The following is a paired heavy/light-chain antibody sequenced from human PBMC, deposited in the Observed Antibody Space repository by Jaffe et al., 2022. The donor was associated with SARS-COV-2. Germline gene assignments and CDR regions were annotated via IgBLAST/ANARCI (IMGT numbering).Light chain of an antibody. Sequence: DIQMTQSPSSLSASVGDRVTITCQASQDIRNYLNWYQQKPGKAPKVLIYDASNLETGVPSRFSGSGSGTDFTLTINSLQPEDIATYYCQNYDNPPYTFGQGTKLEIK. CDR3: QNYDNPPYT. J-gene: IGKJ2*01. CDR2: DAS. CDR1: QDIRNY. V-gene: IGKV1-33*01.
Heavy chain of an antibody. V-gene: IGHV3-21*02. CDR2: ISFGTSNT. CDR3: ARDWGY. Sequence: EVQLVESGGGLVKPGGSLRLSCEASGFTFSTYSMNWVRQAPGKGLEWVSSISFGTSNTYYADSLKGRFTTSRDNAKNSLHLQMNSLRVEDTAVYYCARDWGYWGQGILVTVSS. D-gene: IGHD3-16*01. J-gene: IGHJ4*02. CDR1: GFTFSTYS.